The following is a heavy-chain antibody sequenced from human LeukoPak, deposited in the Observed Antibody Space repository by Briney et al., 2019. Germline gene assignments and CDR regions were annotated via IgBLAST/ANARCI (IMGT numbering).Heavy chain of an antibody. CDR3: AHLRIAAGEFDY. D-gene: IGHD6-13*01. CDR1: GFSLSTSGVG. Sequence: SGPTLVKPPQTLTLTCTFSGFSLSTSGVGVGWIRQPPGKALEWLALIYWDDDKRYSPSLKSGLTITKDTSKNQVVLTMTNMDPVDTATYYCAHLRIAAGEFDYWGQGTLVTVSS. J-gene: IGHJ4*02. CDR2: IYWDDDK. V-gene: IGHV2-5*02.